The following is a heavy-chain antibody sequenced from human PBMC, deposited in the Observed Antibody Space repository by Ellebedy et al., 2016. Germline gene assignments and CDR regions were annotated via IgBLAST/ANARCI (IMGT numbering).Heavy chain of an antibody. D-gene: IGHD2-8*02. J-gene: IGHJ4*02. CDR3: ARDYYSGPL. CDR1: GYTFTNYD. Sequence: ASVKVSCXASGYTFTNYDINWVRQATGQGLEWMGFINPYNGNTGYAQKFQGRLTMTRDTSRSTAYMELSSLTSEDTAVYYCARDYYSGPLWGRGTLVTVSS. CDR2: INPYNGNT. V-gene: IGHV1-8*01.